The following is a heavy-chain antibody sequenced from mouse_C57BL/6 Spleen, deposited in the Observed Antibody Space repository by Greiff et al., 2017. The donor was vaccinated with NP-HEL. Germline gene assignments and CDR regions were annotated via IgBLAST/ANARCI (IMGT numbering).Heavy chain of an antibody. V-gene: IGHV5-9-1*02. D-gene: IGHD1-1*01. Sequence: DVHLVESGEGLVKPGGSLKLSCAASGFTFSSYAMSWVRQTPEKRLEWVAYISSGGDYIYYADTVKGRFTISRDNARNTLYLQMSSLKSEDTAMYYCTREGYYGSSYWYFDVWGTGTTVTVSS. J-gene: IGHJ1*03. CDR2: ISSGGDYI. CDR3: TREGYYGSSYWYFDV. CDR1: GFTFSSYA.